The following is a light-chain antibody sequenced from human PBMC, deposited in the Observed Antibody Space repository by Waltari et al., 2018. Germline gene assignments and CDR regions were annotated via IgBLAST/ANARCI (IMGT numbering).Light chain of an antibody. CDR2: AAT. J-gene: IGKJ4*01. CDR1: QGISTY. CDR3: LQHNSYPLT. V-gene: IGKV1-17*01. Sequence: DIQMTQSPSSLSASVGDTVTITCRASQGISTYLNWFQQKPGKAPKLLIYAATTLQSGVPSRFSGSGSGTEFTLSISSLKPEDFAVYYCLQHNSYPLTFGGGTKVEIK.